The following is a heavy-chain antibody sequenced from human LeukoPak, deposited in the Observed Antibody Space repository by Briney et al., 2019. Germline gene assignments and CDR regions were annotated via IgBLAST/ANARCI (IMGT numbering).Heavy chain of an antibody. CDR3: ARGVGDQFDY. CDR1: GFTFSSYA. Sequence: GGSLRLSCAVSGFTFSSYAMSWVRQAPGKGLEWVSAISGSGGSTYYADSVKGRFTISRDNSKNTLYLQMNSLRAEDTAVYYCARGVGDQFDYWGQGTLVTVSS. D-gene: IGHD1-26*01. V-gene: IGHV3-23*01. CDR2: ISGSGGST. J-gene: IGHJ4*02.